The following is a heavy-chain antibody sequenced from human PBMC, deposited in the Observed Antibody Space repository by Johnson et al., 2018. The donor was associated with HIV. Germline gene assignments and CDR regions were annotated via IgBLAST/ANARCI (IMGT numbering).Heavy chain of an antibody. Sequence: VQLVESGGGLIQPGGSLRLSCAASGFTVSSNYMSWVRQAPGKGLEWVSLLYSDGRTFYADSVKGRFTISRDNSKNTVYLQMNSLRAEDTAVYHCARERPGYGGHDAFDIWGQGTMVTVSS. J-gene: IGHJ3*02. CDR3: ARERPGYGGHDAFDI. CDR2: LYSDGRT. V-gene: IGHV3-53*01. CDR1: GFTVSSNY. D-gene: IGHD4-23*01.